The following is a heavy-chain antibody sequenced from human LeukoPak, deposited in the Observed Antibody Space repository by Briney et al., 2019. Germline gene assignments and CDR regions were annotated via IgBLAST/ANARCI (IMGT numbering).Heavy chain of an antibody. Sequence: SETLSLTCTVSRGSISSYYWSWIRQPPGKGLEWIGYIYYSGSTNYNRSLESRVTISVDPSKSQFSLKLASVSAADTAVYYCARGGSSSSLNHFDYWGQGTLVTVSS. V-gene: IGHV4-59*01. CDR2: IYYSGST. CDR1: RGSISSYY. D-gene: IGHD6-13*01. CDR3: ARGGSSSSLNHFDY. J-gene: IGHJ4*02.